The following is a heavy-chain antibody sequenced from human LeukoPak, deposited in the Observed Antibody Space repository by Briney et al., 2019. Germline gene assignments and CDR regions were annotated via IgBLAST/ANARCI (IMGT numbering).Heavy chain of an antibody. Sequence: GGSLRLSCAASGFTFSSYGMHWVRQAPGKGLEWVAFIRYDGSNKYYADSVKGRFTISRDNAKNSLYLQMNSLRAEDTAVYYCAREGVVTDYYYYYYYMDVWGKGTAVSVSS. CDR2: IRYDGSNK. CDR3: AREGVVTDYYYYYYYMDV. V-gene: IGHV3-30*02. D-gene: IGHD2-2*01. CDR1: GFTFSSYG. J-gene: IGHJ6*03.